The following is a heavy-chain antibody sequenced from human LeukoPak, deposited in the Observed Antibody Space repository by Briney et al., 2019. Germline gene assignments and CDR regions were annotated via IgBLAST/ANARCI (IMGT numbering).Heavy chain of an antibody. CDR3: AKDQTVVVPAATSPLSY. D-gene: IGHD2-2*01. CDR2: IRYDGSNK. J-gene: IGHJ4*02. V-gene: IGHV3-30*02. Sequence: GGSLRLSCAASGFTFSSYGMHWVRQAPGKGLEWVAFIRYDGSNKYYADSVKGRFTISRDNSKNTLYLQMNSLRAEDTAVYYCAKDQTVVVPAATSPLSYWGQGTLVTVSS. CDR1: GFTFSSYG.